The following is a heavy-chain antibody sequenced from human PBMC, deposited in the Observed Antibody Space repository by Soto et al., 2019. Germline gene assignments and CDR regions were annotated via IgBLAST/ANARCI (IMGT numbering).Heavy chain of an antibody. Sequence: EVQLLESGGGLVQPGGSLRLSCAASGFTFSSYAMSWVRQAPGKGLEWVSAISGSGGSTYYADSVKGRFTISRDNSKNTLYLPMNSLRAEDTAVYYSAKDAGYSGYDDGGAFDYWGQGTLVTVSS. CDR2: ISGSGGST. CDR1: GFTFSSYA. CDR3: AKDAGYSGYDDGGAFDY. D-gene: IGHD5-12*01. J-gene: IGHJ4*02. V-gene: IGHV3-23*01.